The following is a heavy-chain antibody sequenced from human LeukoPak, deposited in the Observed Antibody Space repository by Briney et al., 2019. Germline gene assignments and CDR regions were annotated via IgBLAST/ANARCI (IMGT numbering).Heavy chain of an antibody. CDR1: GFTFSSYW. CDR3: ARAREVTMIVAPGSYYFDY. D-gene: IGHD3-22*01. V-gene: IGHV3-74*01. CDR2: IKSDGGST. Sequence: PGGSLRLSCAASGFTFSSYWMHWVRQAPGKGLVWVSRIKSDGGSTAYADSVVGRFTISRDNAKNTLCLQMDSLGVEDTAVYYCARAREVTMIVAPGSYYFDYWGQGTLVTVSS. J-gene: IGHJ4*02.